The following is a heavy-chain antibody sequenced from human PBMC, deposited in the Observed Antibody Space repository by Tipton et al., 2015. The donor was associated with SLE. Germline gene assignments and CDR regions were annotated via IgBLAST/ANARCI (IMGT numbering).Heavy chain of an antibody. CDR3: ARDRAGAYSAGMDV. D-gene: IGHD3-16*01. CDR2: INPNSGGT. CDR1: GYTFTGYY. J-gene: IGHJ6*02. Sequence: QLVQSGAEVKKPGASVKVSCKASGYTFTGYYMHWVRQAPGQGLEWMGRINPNSGGTNYAQKFQGRVTMTRDTSTSTVYMELSSLRSEDTAVYYCARDRAGAYSAGMDVWGQGTTVTVSS. V-gene: IGHV1-2*06.